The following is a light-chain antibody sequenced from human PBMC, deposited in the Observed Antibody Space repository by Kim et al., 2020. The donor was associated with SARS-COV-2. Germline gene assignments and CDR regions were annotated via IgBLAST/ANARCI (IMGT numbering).Light chain of an antibody. CDR1: SSNLGTNS. Sequence: GQRGTISCSGSSSNLGTNSVHWYQQFPGTAPEVLIYKNNQRPSGVPDRFSGSKSGTSASLAISGLQSEDEGDYYCAGWDDSLNAEVFGGGTQLTVL. CDR2: KNN. CDR3: AGWDDSLNAEV. V-gene: IGLV1-44*01. J-gene: IGLJ3*02.